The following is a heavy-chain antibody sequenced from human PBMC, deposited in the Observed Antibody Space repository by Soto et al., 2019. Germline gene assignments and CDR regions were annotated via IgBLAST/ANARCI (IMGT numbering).Heavy chain of an antibody. CDR1: GVSISSITYY. J-gene: IGHJ4*02. CDR3: ASRHSGRYYSGGIDF. V-gene: IGHV4-39*01. D-gene: IGHD1-26*01. CDR2: MSHTGNT. Sequence: QLQLQESGPGLVKPSETLSLTCTVSGVSISSITYYWGWIRQPPGKGLEWIGSMSHTGNTYYNPSLKSRVTRSVDTSMNQFSLKLNSVTAADTAVYYCASRHSGRYYSGGIDFWGQGTLVTVSS.